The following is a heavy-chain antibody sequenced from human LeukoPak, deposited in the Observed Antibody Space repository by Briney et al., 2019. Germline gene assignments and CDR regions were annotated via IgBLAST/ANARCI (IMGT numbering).Heavy chain of an antibody. V-gene: IGHV3-7*01. CDR1: GFTFSSFW. CDR3: ARDTKSGLEGIIYF. Sequence: PGGSLRLSCAPSGFTFSSFWMSWVRQAPGKGLEWVANIKQDGSEKYYVDSVKGRFTISRDNAKNSLYLQMNSLRAEDTAVYYFARDTKSGLEGIIYFWGQGALVNGS. D-gene: IGHD5-12*01. CDR2: IKQDGSEK. J-gene: IGHJ4*02.